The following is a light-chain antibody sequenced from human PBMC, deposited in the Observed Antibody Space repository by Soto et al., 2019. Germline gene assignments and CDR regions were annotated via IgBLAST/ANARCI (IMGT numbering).Light chain of an antibody. CDR3: QQSYSTLIT. CDR2: AAS. V-gene: IGKV1-39*01. CDR1: QSISSY. J-gene: IGKJ5*01. Sequence: IQMTQSKYSLSASVGARVTITCRASQSISSYLNWYHQKPGKAPKLLIYAASSLQSGVPSRFSGSGSGTDFTLTISSLQPEDFATYYCQQSYSTLITFAQGARLEIK.